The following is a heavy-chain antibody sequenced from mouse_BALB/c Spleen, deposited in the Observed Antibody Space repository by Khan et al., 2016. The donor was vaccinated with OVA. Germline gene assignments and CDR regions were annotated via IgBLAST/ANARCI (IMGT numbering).Heavy chain of an antibody. CDR1: GFSLTSYG. CDR3: ARKPHYYGYYYAMDY. CDR2: IWSGGST. J-gene: IGHJ4*01. V-gene: IGHV2-4-1*01. Sequence: QVQLKQSGPGLVQPSQSLSITCTVSGFSLTSYGVHWVRQSPGKGLEWLGVIWSGGSTDYNAAFISRLSISKDNSKSQVFFKMNSLQADDTAIYYWARKPHYYGYYYAMDYWGQGTSVTVSS. D-gene: IGHD1-1*01.